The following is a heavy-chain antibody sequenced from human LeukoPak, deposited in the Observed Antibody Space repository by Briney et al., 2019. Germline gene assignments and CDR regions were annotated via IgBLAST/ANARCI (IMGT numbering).Heavy chain of an antibody. CDR3: ASYCSSTSCPTTSFDY. CDR1: GFTFSSYS. D-gene: IGHD2-2*01. CDR2: ISSSSSYI. Sequence: KPGGSLRLSCAASGFTFSSYSMNWVRQAPGKGLEWVSSISSSSSYIYYADSVKGRFTISRDNAKNSLYLQMNSLRAEDTAVYYCASYCSSTSCPTTSFDYWGQGTLVTVSS. J-gene: IGHJ4*02. V-gene: IGHV3-21*01.